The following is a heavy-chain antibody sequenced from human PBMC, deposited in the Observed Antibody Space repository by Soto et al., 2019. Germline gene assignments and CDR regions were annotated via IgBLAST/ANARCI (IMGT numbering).Heavy chain of an antibody. CDR3: ARGYPNYDFWSGYFYYYYGMDV. CDR1: GYTFTSYG. J-gene: IGHJ6*02. Sequence: ASVKVSCKAPGYTFTSYGISWVRQAPGQGLEWMGWISAYNGNTNYAQKLQGRVTMTTDTSTSTAYMELRSLRSDDTAVYYCARGYPNYDFWSGYFYYYYGMDVWGQGTTVTVSS. CDR2: ISAYNGNT. D-gene: IGHD3-3*01. V-gene: IGHV1-18*04.